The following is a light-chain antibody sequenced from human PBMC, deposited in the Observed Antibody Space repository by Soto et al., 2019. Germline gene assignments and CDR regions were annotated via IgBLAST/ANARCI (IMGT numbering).Light chain of an antibody. CDR1: QSISSY. J-gene: IGKJ1*01. Sequence: DIQMTQSPSSLSASVGDRVTITCRASQSISSYLNWYQQKPGKAPKVLIYAASNLQSGVPSRFSGSGSGTDFTLTISSLQAEDFATFYCQQSYSTPWTFGQGTKVDIK. V-gene: IGKV1-39*01. CDR2: AAS. CDR3: QQSYSTPWT.